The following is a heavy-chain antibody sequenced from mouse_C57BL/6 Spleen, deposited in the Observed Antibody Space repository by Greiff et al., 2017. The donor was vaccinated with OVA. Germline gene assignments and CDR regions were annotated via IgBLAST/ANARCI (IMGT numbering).Heavy chain of an antibody. CDR2: IWRGGST. CDR3: ARGAYYSNRANWDGHFDY. D-gene: IGHD2-5*01. CDR1: GFSLTSYG. V-gene: IGHV2-5*01. J-gene: IGHJ2*01. Sequence: QVQLQQSGPGLVQPSQSLSITCTVSGFSLTSYGVHWVRQSPGKGLEWLGVIWRGGSTDYNAAFMSRLSITKDNSKSQVFFKMNSLQADDTAIYYCARGAYYSNRANWDGHFDYWGQGTTLTVSS.